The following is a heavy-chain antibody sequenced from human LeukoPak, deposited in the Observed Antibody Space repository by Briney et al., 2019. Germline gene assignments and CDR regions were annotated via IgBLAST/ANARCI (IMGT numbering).Heavy chain of an antibody. D-gene: IGHD2-2*01. CDR1: GYTFTSYG. CDR3: ARGSLRYQLLTDY. CDR2: MNPNSGNT. Sequence: ASVKVSCKASGYTFTSYGINWVRQATGQGLEWMGWMNPNSGNTGYAQKFQGRVTITRNTSISTAYMELSSLRSEDTAVYYCARGSLRYQLLTDYWGQGTLVTVSS. V-gene: IGHV1-8*03. J-gene: IGHJ4*02.